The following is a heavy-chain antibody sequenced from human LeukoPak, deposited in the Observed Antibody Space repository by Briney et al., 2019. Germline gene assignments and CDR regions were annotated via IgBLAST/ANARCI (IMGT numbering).Heavy chain of an antibody. CDR2: INHSGST. Sequence: SETLSLTCAVYGGSFSGYYWSWIRQPPGKGLEWIGEINHSGSTNYNPSLKSRVIISVDTSKNQFSLKLSSVTAADTAVYYCARVVYSYGSYYFDYWGQGTLVTVSS. CDR1: GGSFSGYY. V-gene: IGHV4-34*01. J-gene: IGHJ4*02. CDR3: ARVVYSYGSYYFDY. D-gene: IGHD5-18*01.